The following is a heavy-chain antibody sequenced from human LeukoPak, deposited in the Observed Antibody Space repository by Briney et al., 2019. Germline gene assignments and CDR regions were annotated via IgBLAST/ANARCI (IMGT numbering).Heavy chain of an antibody. J-gene: IGHJ4*02. V-gene: IGHV4-39*01. Sequence: SETLSLTCTVSGGSISSSSYYWGWIRQPPGKGLEWIGSIYYSGSTYYNPSLKSRVTISVDTYKNQFSLKLSSVTAADTAVYYCARRFGSGWFPRGFDYWGQGTLVTVSS. CDR1: GGSISSSSYY. D-gene: IGHD6-19*01. CDR3: ARRFGSGWFPRGFDY. CDR2: IYYSGST.